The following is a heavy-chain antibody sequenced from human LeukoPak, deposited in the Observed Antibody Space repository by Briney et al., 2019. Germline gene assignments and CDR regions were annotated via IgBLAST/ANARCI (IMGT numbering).Heavy chain of an antibody. J-gene: IGHJ4*02. Sequence: PSETLSLTCAVYGGSFSGYYWSWIRQPPGKGLEWIGEINHSGSTNYNPSLKSRVTISVDTSKNQFSLKLSSVTAADTAVYYCAREIYGGNSGRFDYWGQGTLVTVSS. CDR3: AREIYGGNSGRFDY. CDR1: GGSFSGYY. V-gene: IGHV4-34*01. CDR2: INHSGST. D-gene: IGHD4-23*01.